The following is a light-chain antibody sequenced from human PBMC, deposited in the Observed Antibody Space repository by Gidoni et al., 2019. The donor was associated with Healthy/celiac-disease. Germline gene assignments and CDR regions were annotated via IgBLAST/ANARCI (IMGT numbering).Light chain of an antibody. V-gene: IGKV1-39*01. CDR3: QQSYSTTWT. CDR2: AAS. CDR1: QSISSY. Sequence: DIQMTQSPSSLSASVGDRVTITCRATQSISSYFNWYQQKPAKAPKLLIYAASSLQSGVPSRFSGSGSGTDSTLTSSSLQHEDVATYYCQQSYSTTWTFGQGTKVEIK. J-gene: IGKJ1*01.